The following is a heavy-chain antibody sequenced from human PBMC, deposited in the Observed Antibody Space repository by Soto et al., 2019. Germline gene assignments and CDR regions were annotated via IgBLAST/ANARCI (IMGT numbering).Heavy chain of an antibody. J-gene: IGHJ4*02. CDR2: IIPIFGTA. CDR3: ARVMAVAGTWYYFDY. CDR1: GGTFSSYA. D-gene: IGHD6-19*01. V-gene: IGHV1-69*13. Sequence: SVKVSCKASGGTFSSYAISWVRQAPGQGLEWMGGIIPIFGTANYAQKFQGRVTITADESTSTAYMEQSSLRSEDTAVYYCARVMAVAGTWYYFDYWGQGTLVTVSS.